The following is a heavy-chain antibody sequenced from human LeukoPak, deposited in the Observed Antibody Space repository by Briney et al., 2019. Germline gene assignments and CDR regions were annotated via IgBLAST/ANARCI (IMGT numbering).Heavy chain of an antibody. CDR3: AGSGCAEAGCGMAV. V-gene: IGHV3-48*03. D-gene: IGHD6-13*01. J-gene: IGHJ6*02. CDR1: GFTFSSFD. CDR2: ITSSGSAR. Sequence: GGSLRLSCAASGFTFSSFDMSWVRQAPGKGLEWVSYITSSGSARYYADSVKGRFTISRANAKNSLYLQMNRLKAEDTGVYYWAGSGCAEAGCGMAVWGQRTTVTVAS.